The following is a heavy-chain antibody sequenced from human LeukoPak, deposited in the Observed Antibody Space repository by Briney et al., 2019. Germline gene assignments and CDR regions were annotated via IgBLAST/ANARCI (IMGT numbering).Heavy chain of an antibody. V-gene: IGHV1-58*01. CDR2: IVVGSGNT. CDR3: ARGEWMTTVGFDY. J-gene: IGHJ4*02. Sequence: ASVKVSCKASGFTFTSSAVQWVRQARGQRLEWIGWIVVGSGNTNYAQKFQERVTMTRDTSTSTVYMELSSLRSGDTAVYYCARGEWMTTVGFDYWGQGTLVTVSS. CDR1: GFTFTSSA. D-gene: IGHD4-11*01.